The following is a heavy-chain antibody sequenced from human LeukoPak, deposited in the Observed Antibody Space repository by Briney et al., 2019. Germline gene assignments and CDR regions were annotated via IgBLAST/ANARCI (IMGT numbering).Heavy chain of an antibody. Sequence: PGGSLRLSCAASGFTVSSSYMSWVRQAPGKGLEWVSVIYSGGSTNYADSVKGRFTISRDNSKNTLHLQMNSLRAEDTAVYYCARDIEYSSGWNSNWGQGTLVTVSS. CDR1: GFTVSSSY. CDR3: ARDIEYSSGWNSN. V-gene: IGHV3-66*01. D-gene: IGHD6-19*01. J-gene: IGHJ4*02. CDR2: IYSGGST.